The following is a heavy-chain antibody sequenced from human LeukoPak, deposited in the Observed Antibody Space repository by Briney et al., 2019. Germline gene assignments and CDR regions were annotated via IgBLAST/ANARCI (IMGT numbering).Heavy chain of an antibody. CDR3: ARLRPEGAAGSPDY. CDR1: GGSISSSSYS. Sequence: PSETLPLTCTVSGGSISSSSYSWGWIRQPPGKGLEWIGSIFYSGSTYYNPSLKSRVTIFVDTSKNQFSLKLSSVTAADTAVYYCARLRPEGAAGSPDYWGQGTLVTVSS. D-gene: IGHD6-13*01. J-gene: IGHJ4*02. V-gene: IGHV4-39*01. CDR2: IFYSGST.